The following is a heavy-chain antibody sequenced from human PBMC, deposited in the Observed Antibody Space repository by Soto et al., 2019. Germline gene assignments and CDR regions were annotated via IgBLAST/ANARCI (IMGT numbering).Heavy chain of an antibody. CDR3: ARAHGSGSYRFGP. J-gene: IGHJ5*02. CDR2: ISSSSSDT. V-gene: IGHV3-11*05. CDR1: GFTFSDYY. D-gene: IGHD3-10*01. Sequence: QVQLVESGGGLVKPGGSLRLSCAASGFTFSDYYRSWIRQAPGKGMAWVSYISSSSSDTNYADSVKGRFTISRDNATKSLSLKMNSLRAEDTAVYYCARAHGSGSYRFGPWGQGTLVTVSS.